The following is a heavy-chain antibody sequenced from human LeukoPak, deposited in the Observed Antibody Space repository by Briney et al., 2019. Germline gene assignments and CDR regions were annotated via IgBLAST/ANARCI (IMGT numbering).Heavy chain of an antibody. CDR3: ARLHYGDYGNDY. Sequence: SETLSLTCTVSGGSISSSSYYWGWIRQPPGKEQEWIGSIYYSGSTYYNPSLKSRVTISVDTSKNQFSLKLSSVTAADTAVYYCARLHYGDYGNDYWGQGTLVTVSS. CDR1: GGSISSSSYY. V-gene: IGHV4-39*01. D-gene: IGHD4-17*01. J-gene: IGHJ4*02. CDR2: IYYSGST.